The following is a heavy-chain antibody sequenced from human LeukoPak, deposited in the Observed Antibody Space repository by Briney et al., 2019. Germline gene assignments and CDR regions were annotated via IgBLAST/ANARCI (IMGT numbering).Heavy chain of an antibody. CDR3: TRETGYCSSATCYFGAFDI. J-gene: IGHJ3*02. CDR1: GFTLDDYG. V-gene: IGHV3-20*04. Sequence: GGSLRLSCAASGFTLDDYGLNWVRQAPGKGLEWVSGINWNGGNTTYADSVKGRFTISRDNAKNSLYLQMNSLRAEDTALYYCTRETGYCSSATCYFGAFDIWGQGTMVTVSS. D-gene: IGHD2-2*03. CDR2: INWNGGNT.